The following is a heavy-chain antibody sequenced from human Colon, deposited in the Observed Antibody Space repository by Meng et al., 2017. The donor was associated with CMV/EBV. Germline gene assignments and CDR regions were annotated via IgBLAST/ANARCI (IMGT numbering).Heavy chain of an antibody. CDR3: ARDLLNRGDQYGMDV. CDR2: IIPIFGTT. Sequence: SVQVSCKASGGTFRSHAISWVRQAPGQGLEWVGAIIPIFGTTNYAQNVQGRVTIYTDESTSTAYMELSSLRSEDTAVYYCARDLLNRGDQYGMDVWGQGTTVTVSS. CDR1: GGTFRSHA. V-gene: IGHV1-69*05. J-gene: IGHJ6*02. D-gene: IGHD3-10*01.